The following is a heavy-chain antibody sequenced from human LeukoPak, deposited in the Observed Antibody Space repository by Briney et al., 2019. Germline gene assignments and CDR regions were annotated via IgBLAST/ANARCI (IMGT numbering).Heavy chain of an antibody. CDR2: INPNSGGT. D-gene: IGHD6-19*01. J-gene: IGHJ4*02. CDR1: GYTFTGYY. Sequence: ASVKVSCKASGYTFTGYYMHWVRQAPGQGLEWMGWINPNSGGTNHAQKFQGRVTMTRDTSISTAYMELSRLRSDDTAVYYCARGGWPYYFDYWGQGTLVTVSS. CDR3: ARGGWPYYFDY. V-gene: IGHV1-2*02.